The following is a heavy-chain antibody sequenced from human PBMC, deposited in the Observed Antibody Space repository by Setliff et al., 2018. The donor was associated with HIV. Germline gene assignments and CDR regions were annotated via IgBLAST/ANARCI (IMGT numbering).Heavy chain of an antibody. CDR3: ARAQFYAFDI. D-gene: IGHD3-3*01. J-gene: IGHJ3*02. V-gene: IGHV3-21*01. Sequence: GGSLRLSCAASGFTFSTYTMIWVRQAPGKGLEWVSSISDRSYIFYADLLKGRFTISRDNAKNSLFLQMNSLRAEDTALYYCARAQFYAFDIWGQGTMVTVSS. CDR2: ISDRSYI. CDR1: GFTFSTYT.